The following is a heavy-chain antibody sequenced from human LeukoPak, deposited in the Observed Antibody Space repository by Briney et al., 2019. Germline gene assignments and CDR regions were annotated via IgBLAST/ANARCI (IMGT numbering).Heavy chain of an antibody. V-gene: IGHV3-30-3*01. CDR2: ISYDGSNK. Sequence: RTGGSLRLSCAASGFTFSSYAMHWVRQAPGKGLEWVAVISYDGSNKYYADSVKGRLTISRDNSKNTLYLQMNSLRAEDTAVYYCARAATRWELLSPEYFQHWGQGTLVTVSS. J-gene: IGHJ1*01. CDR3: ARAATRWELLSPEYFQH. D-gene: IGHD1-26*01. CDR1: GFTFSSYA.